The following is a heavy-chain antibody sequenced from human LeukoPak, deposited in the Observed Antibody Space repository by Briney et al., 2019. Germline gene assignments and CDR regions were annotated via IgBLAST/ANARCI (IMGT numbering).Heavy chain of an antibody. J-gene: IGHJ4*02. D-gene: IGHD3-22*01. Sequence: PSQTLSLTCTVSGGSISSDGYYWGWIRQHPGKGLEWIGHIYYSGSTYYNPSLKSRVTISVDTSKNQFSLKLSSVTAADTAVYYCASLKGDYYDSSGPFDYWGQGTLVTVSS. CDR3: ASLKGDYYDSSGPFDY. CDR1: GGSISSDGYY. V-gene: IGHV4-31*03. CDR2: IYYSGST.